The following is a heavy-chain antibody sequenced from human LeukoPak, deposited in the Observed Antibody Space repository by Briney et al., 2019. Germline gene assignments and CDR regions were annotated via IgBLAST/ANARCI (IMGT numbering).Heavy chain of an antibody. CDR2: ISWNSDTI. Sequence: GGSLRLSCAASGFTFDDYAMHWVRQPPGKGLEWVSGISWNSDTIAYADSVKGRFTVSRDNAKNSLYLQMNSLRTDDMALYYCAKGAARRRCYYYMDVWGNGTTVTGSS. D-gene: IGHD6-6*01. CDR1: GFTFDDYA. CDR3: AKGAARRRCYYYMDV. J-gene: IGHJ6*03. V-gene: IGHV3-9*03.